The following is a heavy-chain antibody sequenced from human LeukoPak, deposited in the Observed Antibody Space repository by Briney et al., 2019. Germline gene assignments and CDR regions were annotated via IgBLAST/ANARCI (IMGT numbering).Heavy chain of an antibody. CDR2: IYHSGTT. CDR1: GYSISSGYY. V-gene: IGHV4-38-2*02. D-gene: IGHD3-9*01. Sequence: SETLSLTCTVSGYSISSGYYWGWIRPPPGKGLEWIGTIYHSGTTYHNPSLKSRVTISADTSKNQFSLKLRSVTAADTAVYYCARGPPSYNILTGYLNYYFDYWGQGTLVTVSS. J-gene: IGHJ4*02. CDR3: ARGPPSYNILTGYLNYYFDY.